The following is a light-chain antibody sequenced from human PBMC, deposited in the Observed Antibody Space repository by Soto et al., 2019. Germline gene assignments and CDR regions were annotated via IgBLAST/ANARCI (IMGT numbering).Light chain of an antibody. CDR3: QQFNTYPLT. CDR2: DAS. CDR1: QGIGSG. V-gene: IGKV1-13*02. J-gene: IGKJ4*01. Sequence: AIQLTQSPSSLSASVGDRVTITCRASQGIGSGLGWYQQKPGKAPKLLIYDASTLESGVPSRFSGSGSWTDFTLTISSLQPEDFATYYCQQFNTYPLTFGGGTNVDIK.